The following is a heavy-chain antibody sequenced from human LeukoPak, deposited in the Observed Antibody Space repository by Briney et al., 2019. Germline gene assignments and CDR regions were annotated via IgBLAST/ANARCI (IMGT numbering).Heavy chain of an antibody. CDR1: GFTFDDYA. CDR2: ISWNSGSI. CDR3: ARVIPGITMIEYAFDI. J-gene: IGHJ3*02. D-gene: IGHD3-22*01. Sequence: PAGGSLRLSCAASGFTFDDYAMHWVRQAPGKGLEWVSGISWNSGSIGYADSVKGRFTISRDNAKNSLYLQMNSLRAEDTAVYYCARVIPGITMIEYAFDIWGQGTMVTVSS. V-gene: IGHV3-9*01.